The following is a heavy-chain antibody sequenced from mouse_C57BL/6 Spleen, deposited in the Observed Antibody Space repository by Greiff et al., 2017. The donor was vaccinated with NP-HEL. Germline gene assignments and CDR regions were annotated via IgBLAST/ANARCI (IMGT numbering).Heavy chain of an antibody. V-gene: IGHV1-81*01. CDR1: GYTFTSYG. CDR2: IYPRSGNT. CDR3: ARSHYGSSPAWFAY. Sequence: VQLQQSGAELARPGASVKLSCKASGYTFTSYGISWVKQRTGQGLEWIGEIYPRSGNTYYNEKFKSKATLTADKSSSTAYMELRSLTSEDSAVYFCARSHYGSSPAWFAYWGQGTLVTVSA. J-gene: IGHJ3*01. D-gene: IGHD1-1*01.